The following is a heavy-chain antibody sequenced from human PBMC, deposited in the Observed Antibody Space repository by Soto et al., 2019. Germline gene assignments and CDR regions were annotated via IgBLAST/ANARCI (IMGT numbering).Heavy chain of an antibody. V-gene: IGHV4-34*01. CDR3: ARGRTRRPRIEYDY. CDR1: GGSFSGYY. J-gene: IGHJ4*02. D-gene: IGHD2-15*01. CDR2: INHSGST. Sequence: PSETLSLTCAVYGGSFSGYYWSWIRQPPGKGLEWIGEINHSGSTNYNPSLKSRVTISVDTSKNQFSLKLSSVTAADTAVYYCARGRTRRPRIEYDYWGQGTLVTVSS.